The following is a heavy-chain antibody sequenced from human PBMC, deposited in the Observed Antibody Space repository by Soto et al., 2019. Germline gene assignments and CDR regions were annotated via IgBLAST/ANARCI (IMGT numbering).Heavy chain of an antibody. V-gene: IGHV4-4*02. D-gene: IGHD6-13*01. CDR2: IYQSGST. CDR1: GGAISSSKW. CDR3: ARASATIAAAAIFDY. J-gene: IGHJ4*02. Sequence: QVQLQESGPGLVKPSGTLSLTCAVSGGAISSSKWWSWVSQPPGKGLEWIGEIYQSGSTNYNPSLESRVRMSVDKSRNQFSLKLTSVSAADTAVYYCARASATIAAAAIFDYWGQGTLVTVSS.